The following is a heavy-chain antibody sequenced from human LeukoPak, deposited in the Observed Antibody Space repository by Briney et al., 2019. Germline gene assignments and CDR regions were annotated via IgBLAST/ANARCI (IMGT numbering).Heavy chain of an antibody. V-gene: IGHV1-8*01. CDR3: ARVVRGVKADY. CDR2: MNPNSGNT. D-gene: IGHD3-10*01. CDR1: VYTLPRYD. J-gene: IGHJ4*02. Sequence: SVPVSCKASVYTLPRYDINWLRQATAPGIEWMGWMNPNSGNTGYAQKFQGRVTMTRNNSISTAYMELSSLRSEDTAVYYCARVVRGVKADYWGQGTLVTVSS.